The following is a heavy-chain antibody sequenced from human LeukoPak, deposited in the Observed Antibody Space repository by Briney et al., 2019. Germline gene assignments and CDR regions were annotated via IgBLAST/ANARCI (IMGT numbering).Heavy chain of an antibody. D-gene: IGHD2-2*01. CDR3: AATPIVVVPAAFYCYYGMDV. CDR1: GFTFTSSA. V-gene: IGHV1-58*01. CDR2: IVVGSGNT. J-gene: IGHJ6*02. Sequence: SVKVSCKASGFTFTSSAVQWVRQARGQRLEWIGWIVVGSGNTNYAQKFQERVTITRDMSTSTAYMELSSLRSEDTAVYYCAATPIVVVPAAFYCYYGMDVWGQGTTVTVSS.